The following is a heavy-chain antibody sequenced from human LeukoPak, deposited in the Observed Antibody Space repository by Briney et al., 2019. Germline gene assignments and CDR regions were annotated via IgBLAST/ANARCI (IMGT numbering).Heavy chain of an antibody. D-gene: IGHD1-1*01. CDR3: ARGGTGTLYYYYYMDV. V-gene: IGHV4-34*11. Sequence: SETLSLTCAVYGGSFSGYYWSWIRQPPGKGLEWIGYVYYSGSTNYNPSLKSRVTMSVDTSKNQFSLKLSSVTAADTAVYYCARGGTGTLYYYYYMDVWGKGTTVTVSS. J-gene: IGHJ6*03. CDR1: GGSFSGYY. CDR2: VYYSGST.